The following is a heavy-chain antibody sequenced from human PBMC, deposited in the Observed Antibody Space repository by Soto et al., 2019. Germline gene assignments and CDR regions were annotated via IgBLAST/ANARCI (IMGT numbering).Heavy chain of an antibody. Sequence: GASVKVSCKASGGTFSSYTISWVRQAPGQGLEWMGRIIPILGIANYAQKFRGRVTITADKSTSTAYMELSSLRSEDTAVYYCARADDYGDYIWFDPWGQGTLVTVSS. J-gene: IGHJ5*02. V-gene: IGHV1-69*02. CDR2: IIPILGIA. CDR1: GGTFSSYT. D-gene: IGHD4-17*01. CDR3: ARADDYGDYIWFDP.